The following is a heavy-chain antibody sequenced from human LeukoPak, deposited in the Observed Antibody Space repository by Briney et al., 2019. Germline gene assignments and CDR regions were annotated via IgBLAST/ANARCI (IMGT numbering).Heavy chain of an antibody. CDR2: MNPNSGNT. D-gene: IGHD3-16*02. Sequence: VASVKVSCKASGYTFTSYDINWVRQATGQGLGWMGWMNPNSGNTGYAQKFQGRVTMTRNTSISTAYMELSSLRSEDAAVYYCARETRDDYVWGSYRYTFDYWGQGTLVTVSS. V-gene: IGHV1-8*01. CDR1: GYTFTSYD. CDR3: ARETRDDYVWGSYRYTFDY. J-gene: IGHJ4*02.